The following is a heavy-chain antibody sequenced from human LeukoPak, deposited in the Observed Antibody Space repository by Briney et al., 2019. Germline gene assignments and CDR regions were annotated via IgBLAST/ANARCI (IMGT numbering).Heavy chain of an antibody. CDR3: ASTDWGSKNY. CDR2: INHSGST. J-gene: IGHJ4*02. CDR1: GGSFSGYY. D-gene: IGHD7-27*01. V-gene: IGHV4-34*01. Sequence: PSETLSLTCAVYGGSFSGYYWSWIRLPPGKGLEWIGEINHSGSTNYNPSLKSRVTISVDTSKNQFSLKLSSVTAADTAVYYCASTDWGSKNYWGQGTLVTVSS.